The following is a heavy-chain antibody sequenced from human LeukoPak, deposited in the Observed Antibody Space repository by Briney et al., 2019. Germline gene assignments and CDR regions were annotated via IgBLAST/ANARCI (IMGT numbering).Heavy chain of an antibody. CDR2: ISSSSSYI. Sequence: EAGGSLRLSCAASGFTFSSYSMNWVRQAPGKGLEWVSSISSSSSYIYYADSVKGRFTISRDNAKNSLYLQMNSLRAEDTAVYYCGALSGTTPLGGVGGQGTLVTVSS. CDR3: GALSGTTPLGGV. CDR1: GFTFSSYS. V-gene: IGHV3-21*01. J-gene: IGHJ4*02. D-gene: IGHD1-1*01.